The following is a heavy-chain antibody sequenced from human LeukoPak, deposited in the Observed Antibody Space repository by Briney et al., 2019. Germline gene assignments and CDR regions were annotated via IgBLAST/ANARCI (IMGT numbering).Heavy chain of an antibody. CDR2: ISYDGRNK. CDR3: AKEDVFLDAFDI. V-gene: IGHV3-30*18. Sequence: GGSLRLSCAASGFTFSSYGMHWVRQAPGKGLEWVTFISYDGRNKYYADSVRGRFTISRDNSKNTLYLQMNCLRAEDTAVYYCAKEDVFLDAFDIWGQGTMVTVSS. D-gene: IGHD3-10*01. J-gene: IGHJ3*02. CDR1: GFTFSSYG.